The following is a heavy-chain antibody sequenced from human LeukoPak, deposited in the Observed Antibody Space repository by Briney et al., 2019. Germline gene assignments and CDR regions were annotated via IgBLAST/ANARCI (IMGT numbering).Heavy chain of an antibody. Sequence: PGGSLRLSCAASGLTFSCYWMSWVRQAPGKGLGWVANMKYDGSVKDYVDSVKGRFTISRDNARNSLYLQMNSLRAEDTAVYYCAMDIPAAGLFFDYWGQGTLVTVSS. CDR2: MKYDGSVK. CDR3: AMDIPAAGLFFDY. D-gene: IGHD6-13*01. CDR1: GLTFSCYW. J-gene: IGHJ4*02. V-gene: IGHV3-7*04.